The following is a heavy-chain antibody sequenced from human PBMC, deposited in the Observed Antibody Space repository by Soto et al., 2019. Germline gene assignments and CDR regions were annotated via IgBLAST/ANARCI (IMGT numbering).Heavy chain of an antibody. CDR1: GFTFSDYA. D-gene: IGHD2-2*02. V-gene: IGHV3-23*01. Sequence: EVQLLDPGGGLVQPGGSLRLSCTASGFTFSDYAMSWFRPPPGKGLEWVSVLSAGGSTYYADSVKGRFTVSRANSKNTLYLQMNSLRAEDTAVYYCANVPIWCSSTSCYTEGFDYWGQGTLVTVSS. CDR2: LSAGGST. J-gene: IGHJ4*02. CDR3: ANVPIWCSSTSCYTEGFDY.